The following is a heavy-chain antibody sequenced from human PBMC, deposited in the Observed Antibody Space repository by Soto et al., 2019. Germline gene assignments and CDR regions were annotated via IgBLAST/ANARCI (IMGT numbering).Heavy chain of an antibody. CDR2: INHRGYT. CDR1: GESFIGYY. J-gene: IGHJ5*02. V-gene: IGHV4-34*02. CDR3: ARTDIVTTNWFDP. D-gene: IGHD5-12*01. Sequence: QVHLQQWGAGLLKSSETLSLTCAVYGESFIGYYWTWIRQPPGKGLEWIGEINHRGYTNYNPSLKSRVTISIDTSKNQFSLKLTSVTAADTSVYYCARTDIVTTNWFDPWGRGTLVTVSS.